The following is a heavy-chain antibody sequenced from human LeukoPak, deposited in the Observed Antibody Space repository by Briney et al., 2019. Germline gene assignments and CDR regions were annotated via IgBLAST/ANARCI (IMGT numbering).Heavy chain of an antibody. Sequence: LVKVSCKASGGTFSSYAISWVRQAPGQGLEWMGGIIPIFGTANYAQKFQGRVTITADESTSTAYMELSSLRSEDTAVYYCARGITMVREGFDYWGQGTLVTVSS. CDR1: GGTFSSYA. V-gene: IGHV1-69*13. CDR3: ARGITMVREGFDY. J-gene: IGHJ4*02. CDR2: IIPIFGTA. D-gene: IGHD3-10*01.